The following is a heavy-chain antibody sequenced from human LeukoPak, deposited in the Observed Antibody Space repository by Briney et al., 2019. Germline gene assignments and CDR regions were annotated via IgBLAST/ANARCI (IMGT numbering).Heavy chain of an antibody. J-gene: IGHJ4*02. CDR3: ARGRRGSSSSGRVFDY. V-gene: IGHV4-34*01. CDR2: INHSGST. CDR1: GGSFSGYY. D-gene: IGHD6-6*01. Sequence: SETLSLTCAVYGGSFSGYYWSWIRQPPGKGLEWIGEINHSGSTNYNPSLKSRVTISVDTSKNQFSLRLSSVTAADTAVYYCARGRRGSSSSGRVFDYWGQGTLVTVSS.